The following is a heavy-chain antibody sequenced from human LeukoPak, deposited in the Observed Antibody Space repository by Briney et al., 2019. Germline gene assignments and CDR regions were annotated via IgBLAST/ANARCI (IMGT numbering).Heavy chain of an antibody. J-gene: IGHJ4*02. D-gene: IGHD1-14*01. Sequence: PGGSLRLSCAASGFTFSSYAMHCVRQAPGKGLEWVAAISDDGSSKYYAEVVKGRFTISRDNSKSMLYLQMNSLRTEDTAVYICAKRTANQIEAPFDNWGQGTLVTVSS. CDR1: GFTFSSYA. CDR3: AKRTANQIEAPFDN. CDR2: ISDDGSSK. V-gene: IGHV3-30*18.